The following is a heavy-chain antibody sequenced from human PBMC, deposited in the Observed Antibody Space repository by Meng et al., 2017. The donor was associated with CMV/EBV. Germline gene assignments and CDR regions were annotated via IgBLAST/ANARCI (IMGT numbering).Heavy chain of an antibody. Sequence: GSLRLSCAVYGGSFSGYYWSWIRQPPGKGLEWIGEINHSGITNYNPSLKSRVTISVDTSKNQFSLKLSSVTAADTAVYYCARNQWLGPFDYWGQGTLVTVSS. CDR1: GGSFSGYY. CDR2: INHSGIT. CDR3: ARNQWLGPFDY. J-gene: IGHJ4*02. V-gene: IGHV4-34*01. D-gene: IGHD6-19*01.